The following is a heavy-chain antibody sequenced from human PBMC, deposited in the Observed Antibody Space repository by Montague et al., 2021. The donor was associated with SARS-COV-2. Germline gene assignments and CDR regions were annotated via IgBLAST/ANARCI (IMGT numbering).Heavy chain of an antibody. J-gene: IGHJ6*03. Sequence: SLRLSCAASGFSFNVYNMSWVRQAPGKGLECVSYISSSSTDIKYADSVKGRFTVSRDNDQNSLYLQMNGLKVEDTAVYFCASSRGFARGACIDVWCEATTGPV. CDR3: ASSRGFARGACIDV. CDR2: ISSSSTDI. D-gene: IGHD5-12*01. V-gene: IGHV3-11*06. CDR1: GFSFNVYN.